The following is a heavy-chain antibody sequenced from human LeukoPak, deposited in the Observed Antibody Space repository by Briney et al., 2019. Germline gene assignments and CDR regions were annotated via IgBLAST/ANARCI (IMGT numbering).Heavy chain of an antibody. CDR2: INPSGGST. CDR1: GYTFTSYY. D-gene: IGHD2-21*02. CDR3: TSLVNCGGDCYDAY. V-gene: IGHV1-46*03. Sequence: ASVKVSCKASGYTFTSYYMHWVRQAPGQGLEWMGIINPSGGSTSYAQKFQGRVTMTRDMSTSTVYMELSSLRSEDTAVYYCTSLVNCGGDCYDAYWGQGTLVTVSS. J-gene: IGHJ4*02.